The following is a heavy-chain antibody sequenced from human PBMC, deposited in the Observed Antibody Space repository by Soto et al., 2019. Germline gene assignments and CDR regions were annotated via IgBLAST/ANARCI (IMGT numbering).Heavy chain of an antibody. V-gene: IGHV1-69*06. CDR2: IMPFIDTS. J-gene: IGHJ4*02. CDR1: GGTFSSYT. D-gene: IGHD2-2*01. CDR3: ARGGYASSYRFGY. Sequence: QVQLVQSGAEVKKPGSSVKVSCKASGGTFSSYTLNWVRQAPGQGLEWLGGIMPFIDTSTYAQMLQGRVTITAEKSTSTVYMARSRLTSDDTAVYYGARGGYASSYRFGYWGRGTLVTVSS.